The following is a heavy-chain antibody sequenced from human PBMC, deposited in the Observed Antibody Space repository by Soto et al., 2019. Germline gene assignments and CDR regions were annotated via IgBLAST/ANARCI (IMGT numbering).Heavy chain of an antibody. D-gene: IGHD2-8*01. CDR2: IFPGDSDT. Sequence: XESLKISWKGSGYTFTNYLIVWVRQMPGKGLDWMGIIFPGDSDTRYSPSFQGQVTISVDKSLSTAFLQWSSLKASDTAMFYCARQTGDANNKIDDWGQGTLVTVSS. V-gene: IGHV5-51*01. CDR1: GYTFTNYL. J-gene: IGHJ4*02. CDR3: ARQTGDANNKIDD.